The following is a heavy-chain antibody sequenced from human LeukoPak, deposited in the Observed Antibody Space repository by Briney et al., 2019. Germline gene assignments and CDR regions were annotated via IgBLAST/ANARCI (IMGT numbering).Heavy chain of an antibody. CDR2: IYYSGST. D-gene: IGHD3-10*01. J-gene: IGHJ5*02. Sequence: SETLSLTCTVSGGSISSSNYYWGWIRQPPGKGLEWVGNIYYSGSTYYNPSLKSRVTISVDTSKNQFSLKLSSVTAADTAVYYCARKRITMVRGVISWFDPWGQGTLVTVSS. CDR3: ARKRITMVRGVISWFDP. V-gene: IGHV4-39*07. CDR1: GGSISSSNYY.